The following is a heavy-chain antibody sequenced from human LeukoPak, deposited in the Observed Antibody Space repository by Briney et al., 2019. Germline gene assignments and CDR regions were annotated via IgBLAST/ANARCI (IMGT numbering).Heavy chain of an antibody. Sequence: GGSLRLSCAASGFTFYSYAMSWVRQAPGKGLEWVSAISGSRASTYYADSVQGRFTITRDNSKNMLFLQMNSLTAEDTAVYFCARWNFGESESRFFYFYFGMDVWGQGTTVTVSS. CDR3: ARWNFGESESRFFYFYFGMDV. CDR2: ISGSRAST. CDR1: GFTFYSYA. J-gene: IGHJ6*02. D-gene: IGHD3-10*01. V-gene: IGHV3-23*01.